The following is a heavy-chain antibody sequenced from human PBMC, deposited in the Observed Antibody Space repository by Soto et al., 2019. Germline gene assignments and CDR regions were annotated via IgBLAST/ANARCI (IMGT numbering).Heavy chain of an antibody. CDR2: VYYSGTT. CDR1: GGSISSYY. D-gene: IGHD1-26*01. V-gene: IGHV4-59*06. CDR3: VTVNLVGAAYYFDY. Sequence: NPSETLSLTCTVSGGSISSYYWGWIRQPPGKGLEWIGYVYYSGTTYSHPSLNSRVSISVDTSENQFSLRLTSVTAADTAVYYCVTVNLVGAAYYFDYWGPGTLVTVSS. J-gene: IGHJ4*02.